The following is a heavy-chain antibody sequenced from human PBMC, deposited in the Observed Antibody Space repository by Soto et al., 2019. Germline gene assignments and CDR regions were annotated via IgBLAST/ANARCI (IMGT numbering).Heavy chain of an antibody. Sequence: SETLSLTCAVYGGSFSGYYWSWIRQPPGKGLEWIGEINHSGSTNYNPSLKSRATISVDTSKNQFSLKLSSVTAADTAVYYCARAEGLGYCSGGSCSEGERDYWGQGTLVTVSS. CDR2: INHSGST. D-gene: IGHD2-15*01. CDR1: GGSFSGYY. CDR3: ARAEGLGYCSGGSCSEGERDY. J-gene: IGHJ4*02. V-gene: IGHV4-34*01.